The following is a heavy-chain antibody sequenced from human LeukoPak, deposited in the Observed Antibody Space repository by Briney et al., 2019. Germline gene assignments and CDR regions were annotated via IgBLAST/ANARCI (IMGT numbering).Heavy chain of an antibody. CDR2: IYYGGST. J-gene: IGHJ4*02. CDR1: GDSISSDIYS. D-gene: IGHD1-26*01. V-gene: IGHV4-39*01. CDR3: ARLYSGSYYERDY. Sequence: SETLSLTCTVSGDSISSDIYSWGWIRQPPGTGLEWIRTIYYGGSTYYNPSLKSRVTTSVDTSKNQFSLRLSSVTAADTAVYYCARLYSGSYYERDYWGQGTLVTVSS.